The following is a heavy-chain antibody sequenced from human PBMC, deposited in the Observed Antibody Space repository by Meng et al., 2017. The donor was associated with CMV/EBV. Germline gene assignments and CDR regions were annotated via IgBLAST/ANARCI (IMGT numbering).Heavy chain of an antibody. V-gene: IGHV3-53*01. CDR2: IYSGGST. CDR3: AQSGGTYDFWSGYYSSSDTYGMDV. J-gene: IGHJ6*02. CDR1: GFTVSRHY. Sequence: GESLKISCASSGFTVSRHYMSWVRQAPGKGLEWVSVIYSGGSTYYADSVKGRFTISRDNSKNTLYLQMNSLRAEDTAVYYCAQSGGTYDFWSGYYSSSDTYGMDVWGQGTTVTVSS. D-gene: IGHD3-3*01.